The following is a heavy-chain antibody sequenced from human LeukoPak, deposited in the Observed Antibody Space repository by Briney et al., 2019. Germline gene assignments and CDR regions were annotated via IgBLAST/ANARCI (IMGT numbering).Heavy chain of an antibody. Sequence: GRSLRLSCAASGFTFSSCAMHWVRQAPGKGLEWVAVISYDGSNKYYADSVKGRFTISRDNSKNTLYLQMNSLRAEDTAVYYCAREGGSGWTDAFDIWGQGTMVTVSS. CDR1: GFTFSSCA. CDR3: AREGGSGWTDAFDI. J-gene: IGHJ3*02. V-gene: IGHV3-30*04. D-gene: IGHD6-19*01. CDR2: ISYDGSNK.